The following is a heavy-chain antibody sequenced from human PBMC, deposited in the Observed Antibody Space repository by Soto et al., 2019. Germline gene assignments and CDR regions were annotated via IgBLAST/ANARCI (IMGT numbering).Heavy chain of an antibody. CDR3: ARHRPVFYGVDV. V-gene: IGHV4-39*01. CDR1: GVSISNSVYY. J-gene: IGHJ6*02. CDR2: IHYGGST. Sequence: QLQLQESGPGLVKPSETLSLTCTVSGVSISNSVYYWGWIRQPPGKGLEWIANIHYGGSTYYNPSLKSRVXIXVXXSKNQFSLKLNSLTAADMAVYYCARHRPVFYGVDVWGQGTTVTVSS. D-gene: IGHD3-10*01.